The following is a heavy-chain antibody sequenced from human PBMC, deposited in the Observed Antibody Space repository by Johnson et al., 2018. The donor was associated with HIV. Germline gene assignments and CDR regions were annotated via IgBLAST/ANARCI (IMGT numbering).Heavy chain of an antibody. J-gene: IGHJ3*02. Sequence: EKLVESGGGVVQPGRSLRLSCAASGFTVTSNFMTWVRQPPGKGLDWVSAIGTAGDTYYPGSVKGRFTISRENAKNSLYLQMNSLRAEDTAVYYCARSLPYSSSVGFDIWGQGTMVTVSS. CDR1: GFTVTSNF. V-gene: IGHV3-13*01. D-gene: IGHD6-6*01. CDR3: ARSLPYSSSVGFDI. CDR2: IGTAGDT.